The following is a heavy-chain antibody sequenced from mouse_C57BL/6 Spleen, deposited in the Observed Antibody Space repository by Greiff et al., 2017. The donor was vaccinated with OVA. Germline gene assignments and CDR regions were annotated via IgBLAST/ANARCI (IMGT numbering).Heavy chain of an antibody. D-gene: IGHD1-1*01. J-gene: IGHJ4*01. CDR3: ARKYYGSSKGYAMDY. V-gene: IGHV2-2*01. Sequence: VQLQQSGPGLVQPSQSLSITCTVSGFSLTSYGVHWVRQSPGKGLEWLGVIWSGGSTDYNAAFISRLSISKDNAKSQVFLKMNSLQSDDTAIYYCARKYYGSSKGYAMDYWGQGTSVTVSS. CDR1: GFSLTSYG. CDR2: IWSGGST.